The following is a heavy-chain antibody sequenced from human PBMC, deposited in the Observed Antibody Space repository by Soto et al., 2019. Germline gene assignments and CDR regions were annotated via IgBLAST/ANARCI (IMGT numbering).Heavy chain of an antibody. Sequence: GESLQISCKGSGYSFTSYWIGWVRQMPGKGLEWMGIIYPGDSDTRYSPSFQGQVTISADKSISTAYLQWSSLKASDTAMYYCARSQGLPTAMANGGMEVWGQGTKVTVSS. CDR1: GYSFTSYW. D-gene: IGHD5-18*01. CDR3: ARSQGLPTAMANGGMEV. V-gene: IGHV5-51*01. CDR2: IYPGDSDT. J-gene: IGHJ6*02.